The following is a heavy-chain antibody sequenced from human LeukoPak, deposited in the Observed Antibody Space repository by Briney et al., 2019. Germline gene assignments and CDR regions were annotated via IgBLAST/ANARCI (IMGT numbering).Heavy chain of an antibody. J-gene: IGHJ4*02. CDR1: GYTFTSYD. CDR2: MNPNSGNT. Sequence: GASVKVSCNASGYTFTSYDINWVRQATGQGLEWMGWMNPNSGNTGYAQKFQGRVTMTRNTSISTAYMELSSLRSEDTAVYYCARGDEYQLPAFDYWGQGTLVTVSS. V-gene: IGHV1-8*01. CDR3: ARGDEYQLPAFDY. D-gene: IGHD2-2*01.